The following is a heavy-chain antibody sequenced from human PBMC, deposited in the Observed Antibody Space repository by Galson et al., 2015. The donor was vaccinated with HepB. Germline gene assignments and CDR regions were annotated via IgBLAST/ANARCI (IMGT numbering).Heavy chain of an antibody. J-gene: IGHJ4*02. CDR1: GYTFISFG. Sequence: SVKVSCKASGYTFISFGIIWVRQAPGQGLEWMGWISVYNGNTDYAQKLQGRVTMTTDTSTSTAYMELRSLRSDDTAVYYCARVGFVGSYFDSWGQGTLVTVSS. CDR3: ARVGFVGSYFDS. V-gene: IGHV1-18*01. CDR2: ISVYNGNT. D-gene: IGHD1-26*01.